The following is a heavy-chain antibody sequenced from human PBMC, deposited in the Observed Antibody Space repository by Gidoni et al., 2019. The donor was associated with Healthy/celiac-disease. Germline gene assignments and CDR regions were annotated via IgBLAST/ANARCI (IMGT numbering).Heavy chain of an antibody. Sequence: QVQLVESGGGVVQPGRSLRLSCAASGFPFSSYAMHWVRQAPGKGLEWVAVISYDGSNKYYADSVKVRFTISRDNSKNTLYLQMNSLRAEDTAVYYCASPDPIVGTIWGQGTLVTVSS. CDR3: ASPDPIVGTI. D-gene: IGHD5-12*01. V-gene: IGHV3-30-3*01. CDR2: ISYDGSNK. CDR1: GFPFSSYA. J-gene: IGHJ4*02.